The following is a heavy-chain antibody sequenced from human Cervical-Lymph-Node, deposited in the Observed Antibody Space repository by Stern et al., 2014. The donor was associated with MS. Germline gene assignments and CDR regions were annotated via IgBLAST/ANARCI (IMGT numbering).Heavy chain of an antibody. CDR3: ATYRVVK. V-gene: IGHV1-24*01. CDR1: GDPLSGLA. D-gene: IGHD3-10*01. J-gene: IGHJ4*02. Sequence: VQLVQSGAEVKKPGASVTVSCNVAGDPLSGLAMHWRRQLPPPGLDVMAQFDPEDGETSYAQHFHVILSMTEDTSTGTAYMTLTALRSEDTAVYYCATYRVVKWGPGTLVTVSS. CDR2: FDPEDGET.